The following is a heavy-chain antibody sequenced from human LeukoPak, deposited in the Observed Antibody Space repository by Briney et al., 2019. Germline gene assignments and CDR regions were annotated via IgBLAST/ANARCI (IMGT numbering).Heavy chain of an antibody. CDR3: ARATGNFAY. V-gene: IGHV1-3*01. D-gene: IGHD1-1*01. CDR2: TNAGNGYT. CDR1: GYTFTDYS. J-gene: IGHJ4*02. Sequence: ASVKVSCKAPGYTFTDYSIHWVRQAPGQSLEWIGWTNAGNGYTKSSQKFQGTVTITRDTSASTVYMELSSLRSEDTAVYYCARATGNFAYWGQGTLVTVSS.